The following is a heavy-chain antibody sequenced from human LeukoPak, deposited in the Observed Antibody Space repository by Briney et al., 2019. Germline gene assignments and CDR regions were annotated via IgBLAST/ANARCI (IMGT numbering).Heavy chain of an antibody. CDR2: IKPDGIET. D-gene: IGHD1-26*01. J-gene: IGHJ4*02. Sequence: GGSLRLSCAASGFTFSLYWMGWVRQVPGKGLEWLANIKPDGIETYHVDSVRGRFTISRDKARNSLYLQMNSVRAEDTGVYYCARDMDNYYVSIDYWGQGTLVTVSS. V-gene: IGHV3-7*01. CDR1: GFTFSLYW. CDR3: ARDMDNYYVSIDY.